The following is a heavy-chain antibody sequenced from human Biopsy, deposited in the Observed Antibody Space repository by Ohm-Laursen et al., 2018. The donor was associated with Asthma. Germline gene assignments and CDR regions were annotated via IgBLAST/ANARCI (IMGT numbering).Heavy chain of an antibody. CDR1: GYSLTDLS. Sequence: ASVKVSCKTSGYSLTDLSMHWVRQAPGQGLEWMGGHDHEEGGTVNARRFQGRVTMTEDTSTDTAYMGLSSLSSDDTAVYYCASDFPKDYVRYNFQFWGQGTLVTVSS. CDR3: ASDFPKDYVRYNFQF. D-gene: IGHD4-17*01. CDR2: HDHEEGGT. J-gene: IGHJ4*02. V-gene: IGHV1-24*01.